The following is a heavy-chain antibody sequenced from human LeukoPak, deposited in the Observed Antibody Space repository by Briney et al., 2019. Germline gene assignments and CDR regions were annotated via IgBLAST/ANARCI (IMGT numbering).Heavy chain of an antibody. CDR2: SSSTSSYK. CDR3: ARDTSSWYLNFDY. V-gene: IGHV3-21*01. CDR1: GFTFSSYS. J-gene: IGHJ4*02. D-gene: IGHD6-13*01. Sequence: GGSLRLSCAASGFTFSSYSMSWVRQAPGTGLEWVSSSSSTSSYKYYADSVKGRFTISRDNAKNSLYLQMNSLSAEDTAVYYCARDTSSWYLNFDYWGQGTLVTVSS.